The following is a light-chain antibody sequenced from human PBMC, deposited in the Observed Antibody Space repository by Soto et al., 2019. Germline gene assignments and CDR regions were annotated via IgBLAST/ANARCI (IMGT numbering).Light chain of an antibody. V-gene: IGKV3-20*01. Sequence: EIVLTQSPGTLSLSPGERATLSCSASQSFSSSSLAWYQQKPGQAPRLLIYGASSRTTGIPDRFSGSGSGTDFTLTINRLEPEDFAVYYCQQYGSSPFTFGQGTRLEIK. J-gene: IGKJ5*01. CDR1: QSFSSSS. CDR3: QQYGSSPFT. CDR2: GAS.